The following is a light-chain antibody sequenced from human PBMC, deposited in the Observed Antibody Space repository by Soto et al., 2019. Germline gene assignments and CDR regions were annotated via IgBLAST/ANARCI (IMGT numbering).Light chain of an antibody. CDR3: SAYTTSNTRQIV. V-gene: IGLV2-14*01. CDR2: DVS. J-gene: IGLJ1*01. CDR1: SSDVGGYNY. Sequence: QSALTQPASVSGSPGQSITISCTGNSSDVGGYNYVSWYQQHPGKAPKFMIYDVSNRPSGGSNRFSGSKSGNTASLTISGLQAEDEADYYCSAYTTSNTRQIVFGTGTKVTVL.